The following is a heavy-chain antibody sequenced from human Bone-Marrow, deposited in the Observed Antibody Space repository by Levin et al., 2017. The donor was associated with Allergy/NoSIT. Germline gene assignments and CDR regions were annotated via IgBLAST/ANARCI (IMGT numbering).Heavy chain of an antibody. CDR2: ISWNSGSI. V-gene: IGHV3-9*01. CDR3: AKDTYDSSGSIIGGFDY. J-gene: IGHJ4*02. D-gene: IGHD3-22*01. CDR1: GFTFDDYA. Sequence: GGSLRLSCAASGFTFDDYAMHWVRQAPGKGLEWISGISWNSGSIGYADSVKGRFTISRDNAKNSLYLQMNSLRAEDTALYYCAKDTYDSSGSIIGGFDYWGQGTLVTVSS.